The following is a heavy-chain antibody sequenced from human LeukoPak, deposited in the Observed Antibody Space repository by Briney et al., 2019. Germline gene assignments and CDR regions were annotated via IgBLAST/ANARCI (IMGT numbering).Heavy chain of an antibody. CDR2: INHSGST. CDR1: GGSFSGYY. D-gene: IGHD3-10*01. V-gene: IGHV4-34*09. J-gene: IGHJ4*02. Sequence: PSETLSLTCAVYGGSFSGYYWSWIRQPPGKGLEWIGEINHSGSTNYNPSLKSRVTISVDTSNNQFSLKLSSVTAADTAVYYCAREEGAMVRGVMGIDYWGQGTLVTVSS. CDR3: AREEGAMVRGVMGIDY.